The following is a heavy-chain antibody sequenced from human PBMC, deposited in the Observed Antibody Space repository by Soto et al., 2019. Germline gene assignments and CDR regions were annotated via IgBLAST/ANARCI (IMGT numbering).Heavy chain of an antibody. CDR3: ARVGLRTKGGYYFDY. J-gene: IGHJ4*02. CDR1: GGSISSGDYY. V-gene: IGHV4-30-4*01. Sequence: ASETLSLTCTVSGGSISSGDYYWSWIRQPPGKGLEWIGYIYYSGSTYYNPSLKSRVTISVDTSKNQFSLKLSSVTAADTVVYYCARVGLRTKGGYYFDYWGQGTLVTVSS. D-gene: IGHD2-8*01. CDR2: IYYSGST.